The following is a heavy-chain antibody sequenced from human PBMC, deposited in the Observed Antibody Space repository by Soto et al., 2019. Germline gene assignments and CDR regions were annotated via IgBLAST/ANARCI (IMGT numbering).Heavy chain of an antibody. J-gene: IGHJ6*02. CDR2: ISGSGGST. CDR3: AKRRVRIPAVPYYYYGMYV. CDR1: GFTFSSYA. Sequence: GGSLRLSCAASGFTFSSYAMSWVRQGPGKGLEWVSAISGSGGSTYYADSVKGRFTISRDNSKNTLYLQMNSLRAEDTAVYYCAKRRVRIPAVPYYYYGMYVWGQGTTVTVSS. D-gene: IGHD2-2*01. V-gene: IGHV3-23*01.